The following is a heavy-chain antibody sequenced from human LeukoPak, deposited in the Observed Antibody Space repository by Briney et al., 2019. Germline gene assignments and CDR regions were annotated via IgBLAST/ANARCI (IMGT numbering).Heavy chain of an antibody. CDR2: IYTSGGT. Sequence: PSQTLSLTCTVSGGSISSGSYYWSWIRQPAGKGLEWIGHIYTSGGTNYNPSLKSRVTISVDTSKNQFSLKLSSVTAADTAVYYCARDRCGGDCPFDYWGQGTLVTVSS. J-gene: IGHJ4*02. CDR1: GGSISSGSYY. V-gene: IGHV4-61*09. D-gene: IGHD2-21*01. CDR3: ARDRCGGDCPFDY.